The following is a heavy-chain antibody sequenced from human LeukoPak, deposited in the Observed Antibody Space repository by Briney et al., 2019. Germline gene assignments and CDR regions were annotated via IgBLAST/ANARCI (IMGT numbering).Heavy chain of an antibody. CDR2: IKKDGSEE. V-gene: IGHV3-7*01. CDR3: ARDTKYAFDN. CDR1: GLTFSSYW. D-gene: IGHD2-2*01. J-gene: IGHJ4*02. Sequence: PGGSLRLSCAASGLTFSSYWMNWVRQAPGKGLEWVTIIKKDGSEEHYVDSVKGRFTISRDNAKNSVYLQMNSLRVEDTAVYYCARDTKYAFDNWGQGTLVTVSS.